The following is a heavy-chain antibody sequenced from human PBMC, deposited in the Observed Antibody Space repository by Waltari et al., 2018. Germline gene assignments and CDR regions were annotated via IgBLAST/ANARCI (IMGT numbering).Heavy chain of an antibody. CDR2: INTRNGGT. CDR3: ARTYQSGSYSDY. J-gene: IGHJ4*02. Sequence: QVQLVQSGAEVKKPGASVKVSCKTYGYHCTSYYMHWVRQAPGQGLEWMGWINTRNGGTNYAQKYQGRVTMTRDTSISTAYMELSRLISNDTAVYYCARTYQSGSYSDYWGQGTPVTVSS. D-gene: IGHD1-26*01. CDR1: GYHCTSYY. V-gene: IGHV1-2*02.